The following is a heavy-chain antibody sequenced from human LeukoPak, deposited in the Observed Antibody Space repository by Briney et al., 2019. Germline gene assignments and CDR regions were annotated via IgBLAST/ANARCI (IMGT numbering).Heavy chain of an antibody. J-gene: IGHJ4*02. Sequence: GGSLRLSCAASGFTFSNYWMSWVRQASGKGLEWVANIKQDGSEKYYVDSVKGRFTISRDNAKNSLYLQMNSLRAEDTAVYYCAREGLERRTDAHNDYWGQGTLVTVSS. CDR1: GFTFSNYW. CDR2: IKQDGSEK. V-gene: IGHV3-7*01. CDR3: AREGLERRTDAHNDY. D-gene: IGHD1-1*01.